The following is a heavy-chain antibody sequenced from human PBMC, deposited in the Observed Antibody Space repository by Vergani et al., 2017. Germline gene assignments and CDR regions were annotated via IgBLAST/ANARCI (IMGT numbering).Heavy chain of an antibody. V-gene: IGHV4-34*01. Sequence: QAQLQQWGAGLLKPSETLSLTCAIYGGSFNDYWWTWIRQPPGKGLEWIGEIRHDGITHYSPSLKSRVTISIDTSTHQFSLNLRFVTAADTAVYYCAREGDWTNGVCFTLFDVWGQGALVTVSS. CDR3: AREGDWTNGVCFTLFDV. CDR1: GGSFNDYW. D-gene: IGHD2-8*01. CDR2: IRHDGIT. J-gene: IGHJ4*02.